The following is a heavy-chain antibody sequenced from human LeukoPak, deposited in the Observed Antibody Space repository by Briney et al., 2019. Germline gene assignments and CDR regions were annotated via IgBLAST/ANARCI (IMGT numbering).Heavy chain of an antibody. Sequence: PGGSLRLSCAASGFTFSIYSRNWVRQAPGKGLEWISYITSSSGTIYYTDPVKGRFTISRDNAKNSLYLQMNSLRAEDTAVYYCARVAPGHDIGRGYFDYWGQGTLVTVSS. CDR2: ITSSSGTI. V-gene: IGHV3-48*01. J-gene: IGHJ4*02. CDR1: GFTFSIYS. D-gene: IGHD2-21*01. CDR3: ARVAPGHDIGRGYFDY.